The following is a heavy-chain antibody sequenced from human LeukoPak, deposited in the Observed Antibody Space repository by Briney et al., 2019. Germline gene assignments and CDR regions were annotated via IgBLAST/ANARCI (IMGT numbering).Heavy chain of an antibody. D-gene: IGHD6-13*01. J-gene: IGHJ4*02. Sequence: GGSLRLSCAASGFTFRSYWMSWVRQAPGKGLEGLANIKLEGSEEYYVDSVKGRFTTSRDNAKNSLYLQMNSRRADDTAVYYCAREGHSSSWFEYWGQGTLVTVSS. CDR1: GFTFRSYW. CDR3: AREGHSSSWFEY. CDR2: IKLEGSEE. V-gene: IGHV3-7*04.